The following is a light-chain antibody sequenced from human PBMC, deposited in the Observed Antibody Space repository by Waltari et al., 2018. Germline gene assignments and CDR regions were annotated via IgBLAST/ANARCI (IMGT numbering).Light chain of an antibody. V-gene: IGLV3-21*04. J-gene: IGLJ2*01. Sequence: SYVLTQPPSVSVAPGETAMISCGGNDHGTKCVHWFQQRPSQANVLVIYYENERPKGIPVRFSGFKSGKTATLTISRVEAGDEADYYCQVWDNTSNNRVFGGGTKLTVL. CDR2: YEN. CDR3: QVWDNTSNNRV. CDR1: DHGTKC.